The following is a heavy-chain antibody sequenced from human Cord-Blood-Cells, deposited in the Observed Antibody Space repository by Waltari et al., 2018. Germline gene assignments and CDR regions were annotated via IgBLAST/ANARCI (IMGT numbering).Heavy chain of an antibody. CDR2: INHSGST. J-gene: IGHJ4*02. V-gene: IGHV4-34*01. CDR3: ASTKWELLL. Sequence: QVQLQQWGAGLLKPSETLSLTCAVYGGSFSGYYWSWIRQPPGKGLGWIGEINHSGSTNYHPSLKSRVTISVDTSKNQFSLKLSSVTAADTAVYYCASTKWELLLWGQGTLVTVSS. D-gene: IGHD1-26*01. CDR1: GGSFSGYY.